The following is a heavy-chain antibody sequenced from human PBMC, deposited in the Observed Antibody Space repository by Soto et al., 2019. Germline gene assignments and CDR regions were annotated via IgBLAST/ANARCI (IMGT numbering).Heavy chain of an antibody. Sequence: GGSLRLSCAASGFTVSSNYMSWVRQAPGKGLEWVSVIYSGGSTYYADSVKGRFTISRDNSKNTLYLQMNSLRAEDTAVYYCARDIAAAGTKGYYYYGMDFWGQGTTVTVSS. CDR2: IYSGGST. V-gene: IGHV3-53*01. CDR3: ARDIAAAGTKGYYYYGMDF. CDR1: GFTVSSNY. J-gene: IGHJ6*02. D-gene: IGHD6-13*01.